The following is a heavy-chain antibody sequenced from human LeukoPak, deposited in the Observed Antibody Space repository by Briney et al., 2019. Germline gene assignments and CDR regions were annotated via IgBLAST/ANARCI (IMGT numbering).Heavy chain of an antibody. V-gene: IGHV3-15*01. D-gene: IGHD5-24*01. CDR1: GFTFSDAW. Sequence: PGGSLRLSCAASGFTFSDAWMNWLRQAPGKGLEWVGRIKSKVHGGTLEYAAPVKGRFTISRDDSENTPHLQMSSLTTEDTAVYYCATDRDSTHLNYWGQGTLVAVSS. CDR3: ATDRDSTHLNY. J-gene: IGHJ4*02. CDR2: IKSKVHGGTL.